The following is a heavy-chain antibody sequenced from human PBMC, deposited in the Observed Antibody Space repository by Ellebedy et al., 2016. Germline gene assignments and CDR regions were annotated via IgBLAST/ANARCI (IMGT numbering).Heavy chain of an antibody. D-gene: IGHD2-2*01. Sequence: GESLKISCAASGFTFSSYTMNWVRQAPGKGLEWVSCISSSSSYIYYADSMKGRITISRDDARKTLYPQLNSRGAEATAVYYCAREIVLVPAGIVSDLTTRYFYYNGMDVWGQGTTVTVSS. CDR3: AREIVLVPAGIVSDLTTRYFYYNGMDV. CDR2: ISSSSSYI. J-gene: IGHJ6*02. V-gene: IGHV3-21*01. CDR1: GFTFSSYT.